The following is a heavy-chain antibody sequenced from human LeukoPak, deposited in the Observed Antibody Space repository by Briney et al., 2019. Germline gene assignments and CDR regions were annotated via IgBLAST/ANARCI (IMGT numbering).Heavy chain of an antibody. CDR2: INPRGGST. J-gene: IGHJ4*02. V-gene: IGHV1-46*01. Sequence: ASVKVSCKVSGYTFTINYIHWVRQAPGEGLEWMGIINPRGGSTSYAQRFQGRVTMTRDTSTSTVYMELSSLKSEDTAVYYCPRELAINREIDYWGQGTLVTVSS. CDR3: PRELAINREIDY. D-gene: IGHD2-2*02. CDR1: GYTFTINY.